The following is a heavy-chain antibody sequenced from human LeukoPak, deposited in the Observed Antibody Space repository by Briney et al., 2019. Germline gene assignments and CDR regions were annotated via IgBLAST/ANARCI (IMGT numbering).Heavy chain of an antibody. CDR3: AKDFASWSQLWFGEFPHFDY. CDR1: GFTFSSYG. CDR2: ISGSGGST. Sequence: GGSLRLSCAASGFTFSSYGMNWVRQSPGKGLEWVSAISGSGGSTYYADSGKGRFTISRDNSKNTLYLQMNSLRAEDTAVYYCAKDFASWSQLWFGEFPHFDYWGQGTLVTVSS. V-gene: IGHV3-23*01. J-gene: IGHJ4*02. D-gene: IGHD3-10*01.